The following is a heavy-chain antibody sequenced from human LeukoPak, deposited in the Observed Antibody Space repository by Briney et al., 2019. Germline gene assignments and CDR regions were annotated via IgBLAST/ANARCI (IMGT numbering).Heavy chain of an antibody. Sequence: ASVKVSCKASGYTFTGYYMHWVRQAPGQGLEWMGWINPNSGGTNYAQKFQGRVTMTRDTSISTAYMELSRLRSDDTAVYYCARDLITGTEGEIDYWGQGTLVTVSS. CDR3: ARDLITGTEGEIDY. CDR1: GYTFTGYY. CDR2: INPNSGGT. J-gene: IGHJ4*02. D-gene: IGHD1-20*01. V-gene: IGHV1-2*02.